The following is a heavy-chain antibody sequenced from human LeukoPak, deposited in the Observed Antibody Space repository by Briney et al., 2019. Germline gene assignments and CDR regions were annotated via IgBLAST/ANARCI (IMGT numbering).Heavy chain of an antibody. J-gene: IGHJ3*02. CDR3: ARDKGLPQAFDI. D-gene: IGHD5/OR15-5a*01. V-gene: IGHV4-59*01. CDR2: ISYSETT. Sequence: PSETLPLTCTVSGGSISSFYWSWIRQPPGKGLEYIGYISYSETTSYNPSLKSRVTISVDTSKNQFSLKLTSVTAADTAVYYCARDKGLPQAFDIWGQGTMVTVSS. CDR1: GGSISSFY.